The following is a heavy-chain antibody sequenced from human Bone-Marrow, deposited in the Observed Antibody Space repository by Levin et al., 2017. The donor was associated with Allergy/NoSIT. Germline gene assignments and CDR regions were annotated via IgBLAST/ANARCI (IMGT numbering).Heavy chain of an antibody. CDR3: ARENIIAGVKGGFDQ. Sequence: PSETLSLTCSVSGGSDIRGSYSWTWIRQLPGKGLEWIGSVYYSGGSSYNPSLRSRLSISIDTARHQFSLHLSSVTAADTAVYYCARENIIAGVKGGFDQWGQGTLVTVSS. CDR2: VYYSGGS. V-gene: IGHV4-31*03. D-gene: IGHD3-16*01. CDR1: GGSDIRGSYS. J-gene: IGHJ4*02.